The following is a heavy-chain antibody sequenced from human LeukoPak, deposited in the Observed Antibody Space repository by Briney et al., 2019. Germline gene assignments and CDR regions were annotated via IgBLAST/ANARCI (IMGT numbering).Heavy chain of an antibody. V-gene: IGHV1-8*03. J-gene: IGHJ3*02. CDR2: MNPNSGSE. CDR1: GYTFSSYD. CDR3: AREGLDI. Sequence: ASVKLSCKASGYTFSSYDINWMRQATGQGLEWMGYMNPNSGSEVYAQKFQGRVTITTDTSITTAYMELSSLRSEDTAEYHRAREGLDIWGQATRVTVSS.